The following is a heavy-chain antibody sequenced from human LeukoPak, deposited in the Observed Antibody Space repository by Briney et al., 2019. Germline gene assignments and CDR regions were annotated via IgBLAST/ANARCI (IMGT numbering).Heavy chain of an antibody. CDR3: ARGGGLDV. CDR1: GFTFSSYW. J-gene: IGHJ6*02. D-gene: IGHD3-16*01. CDR2: INHNGNVN. V-gene: IGHV3-7*03. Sequence: GGSLRLSCAASGFTFSSYWMNWARQAPGKGLEWVASINHNGNVNYYVDSVKGRFTISRDNAKNSLYLQMSNLRAEDTAVYFCARGGGLDVWGPGATVTVSS.